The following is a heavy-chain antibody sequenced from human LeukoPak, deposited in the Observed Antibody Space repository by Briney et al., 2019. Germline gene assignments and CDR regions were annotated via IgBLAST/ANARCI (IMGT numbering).Heavy chain of an antibody. D-gene: IGHD5-18*01. Sequence: PGGSLGLSCAASGFPFSAYWMHWVRQAPGKGLVWVSTINTDGSVTTHADSVKGRFTISRDNAENTLYLQMNSLRGEDTAVYYCAKDYNYGQTDSWGQGTLVTVSS. CDR1: GFPFSAYW. CDR2: INTDGSVT. V-gene: IGHV3-74*03. CDR3: AKDYNYGQTDS. J-gene: IGHJ4*02.